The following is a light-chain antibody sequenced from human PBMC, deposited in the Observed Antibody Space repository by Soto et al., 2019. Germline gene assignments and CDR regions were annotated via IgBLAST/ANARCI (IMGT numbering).Light chain of an antibody. CDR2: GAS. V-gene: IGKV3-15*01. CDR3: QQHNNWPPYT. CDR1: QSVSSN. Sequence: EIVMTQSPATLSVSPGERATLSCRASQSVSSNLAWYQQKPGQAPRLFIYGASTRDNGVPARFSGSGSGTEFTLTISSLQSEDSAVYYCQQHNNWPPYTFGQGTKLEIK. J-gene: IGKJ2*01.